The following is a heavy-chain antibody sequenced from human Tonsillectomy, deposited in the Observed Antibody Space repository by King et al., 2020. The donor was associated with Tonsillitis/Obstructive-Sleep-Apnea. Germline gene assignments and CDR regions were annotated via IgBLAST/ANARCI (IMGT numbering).Heavy chain of an antibody. CDR3: ARDIAAAGTNWFDP. D-gene: IGHD6-13*01. CDR1: NYIFSNYG. J-gene: IGHJ5*02. V-gene: IGHV1-18*01. Sequence: QLVQSGAEVKKPGASVKVSCKASNYIFSNYGISWVRQAPGQGLEWMGRISGYNGANTNYAQKLQGRVTMTTDTSTSTAYMELRSLRSDDTAVYYCARDIAAAGTNWFDPWGQGTLVTVSS. CDR2: ISGYNGANT.